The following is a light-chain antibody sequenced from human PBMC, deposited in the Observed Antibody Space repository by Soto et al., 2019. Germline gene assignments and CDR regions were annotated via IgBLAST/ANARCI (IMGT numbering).Light chain of an antibody. CDR1: QSVLYNSNNKNY. CDR3: QQYYTSWWS. CDR2: WAS. J-gene: IGKJ1*01. V-gene: IGKV4-1*01. Sequence: DIVMTQSPDSLAVSLGERATINCKSSQSVLYNSNNKNYVAWYQQKPGQPPKLLINWASTRESGVPDRFSGSGSGPDFNVTISSLQAEDVAVYYCQQYYTSWWSFGQGTKVEIK.